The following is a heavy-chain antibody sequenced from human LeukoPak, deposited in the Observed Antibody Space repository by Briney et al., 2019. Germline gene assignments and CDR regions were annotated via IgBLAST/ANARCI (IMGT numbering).Heavy chain of an antibody. V-gene: IGHV3-21*01. Sequence: GGSLRLSCAASRFTFSSYSMNWVRQAPGKGLEWVSSISSSSSYIYYADSVKGRFTISRDNAKNSLYLQMNSLRAEDTAVYYCARDLTVGYYDSSGYRPLDYWGQGTLVTVSS. CDR2: ISSSSSYI. D-gene: IGHD3-22*01. CDR1: RFTFSSYS. J-gene: IGHJ4*02. CDR3: ARDLTVGYYDSSGYRPLDY.